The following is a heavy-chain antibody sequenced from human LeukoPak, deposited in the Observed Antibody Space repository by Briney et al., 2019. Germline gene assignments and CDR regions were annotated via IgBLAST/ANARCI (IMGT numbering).Heavy chain of an antibody. CDR3: ARGSAAGTFDY. CDR2: ISSSSYI. CDR1: GFTFSSYS. V-gene: IGHV3-21*01. D-gene: IGHD6-13*01. Sequence: GGSLRLSCAASGFTFSSYSMNWVRQAPGKGLEWVSSISSSSYIYYADSVKGRFTISRDNAKNSLYLQMNSLRAEDTAVYYCARGSAAGTFDYWGQGTLVTVSS. J-gene: IGHJ4*02.